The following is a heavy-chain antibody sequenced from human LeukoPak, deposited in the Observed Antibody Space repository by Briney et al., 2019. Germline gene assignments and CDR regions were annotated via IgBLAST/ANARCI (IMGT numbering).Heavy chain of an antibody. CDR3: VRDRTKYCSSTSCPLDY. D-gene: IGHD2-2*01. CDR1: GYTFTGYY. Sequence: ASVKVSCKASGYTFTGYYMHWVRQTPGQGLQWMGWINPNSGDTIYAQKFQGRVTMARDTSISTAYMELSRLRSDDTAVYYCVRDRTKYCSSTSCPLDYWGQGTLVTVSS. J-gene: IGHJ4*02. V-gene: IGHV1-2*02. CDR2: INPNSGDT.